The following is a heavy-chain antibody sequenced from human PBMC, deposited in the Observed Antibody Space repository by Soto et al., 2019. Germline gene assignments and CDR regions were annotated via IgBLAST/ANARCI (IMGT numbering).Heavy chain of an antibody. CDR2: IYYSGST. D-gene: IGHD3-16*01. CDR1: GGSVSSCIYY. Sequence: SETLSLTCTVSGGSVSSCIYYWSWIRQPPGKGLEWIGYIYYSGSTNYNPSLKSRVTISVDTSKNQFSLKLSSVTAADTAVYYCARRYGGNFDYWGQGTLVTVSS. V-gene: IGHV4-61*01. J-gene: IGHJ4*02. CDR3: ARRYGGNFDY.